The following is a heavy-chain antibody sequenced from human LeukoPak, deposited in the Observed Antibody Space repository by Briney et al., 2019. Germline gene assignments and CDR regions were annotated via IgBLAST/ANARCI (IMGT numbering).Heavy chain of an antibody. J-gene: IGHJ4*02. Sequence: GGSLRLSCAASGFTFSSYWMSWVRQAPGKGLEWVANIKQDGSEKYYVDSVKGRFTISRDNAKNSLYLQMNSLRAEDMALYYCAKADGSGSYYLGTNFDYWGQGTLVTVSS. CDR3: AKADGSGSYYLGTNFDY. V-gene: IGHV3-7*03. CDR1: GFTFSSYW. D-gene: IGHD3-10*01. CDR2: IKQDGSEK.